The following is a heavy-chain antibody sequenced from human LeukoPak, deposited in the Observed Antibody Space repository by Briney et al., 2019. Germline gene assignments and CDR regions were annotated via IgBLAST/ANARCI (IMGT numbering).Heavy chain of an antibody. CDR3: AGSLGYCTSNVCYLKY. CDR2: MNPNSGNT. J-gene: IGHJ4*02. V-gene: IGHV1-8*03. D-gene: IGHD2-8*01. CDR1: GYTFTGYY. Sequence: ASVKVSCKASGYTFTGYYMHWARQAPGQGLEWMGWMNPNSGNTGYAQKFQGRVTITRNTSISTAYMELSSLRSDDTAVYYCAGSLGYCTSNVCYLKYWGQGTLVTVSS.